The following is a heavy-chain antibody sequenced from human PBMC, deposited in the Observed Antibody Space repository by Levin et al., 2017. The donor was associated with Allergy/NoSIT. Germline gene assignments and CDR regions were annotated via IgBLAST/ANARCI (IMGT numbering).Heavy chain of an antibody. J-gene: IGHJ6*03. V-gene: IGHV3-48*01. CDR3: ARVGYSSGWYGYYYYMDV. CDR2: ISSSSSTI. CDR1: GFTFSSYS. Sequence: GESLKISCAASGFTFSSYSMNWVRQAPGKGLEWVSYISSSSSTIYYADSVKGRFTISRDNAKNSLYLQMNSLRAEDTAVYYCARVGYSSGWYGYYYYMDVWGKGTTVTVSS. D-gene: IGHD6-19*01.